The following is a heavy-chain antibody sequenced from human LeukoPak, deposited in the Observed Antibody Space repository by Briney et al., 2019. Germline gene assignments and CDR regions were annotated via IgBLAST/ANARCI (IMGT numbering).Heavy chain of an antibody. CDR2: ISGSAETT. Sequence: GGSLRLSCAASGFSFSDYAMSWVRQAPGKGLELVSGISGSAETTYYADSVKGRFTISRDNSKNTLSLQLNRLRAEDTAKYYCAKDLTYDYESTGYFFDYWGQGALVTVSS. D-gene: IGHD3-22*01. J-gene: IGHJ4*02. V-gene: IGHV3-23*01. CDR3: AKDLTYDYESTGYFFDY. CDR1: GFSFSDYA.